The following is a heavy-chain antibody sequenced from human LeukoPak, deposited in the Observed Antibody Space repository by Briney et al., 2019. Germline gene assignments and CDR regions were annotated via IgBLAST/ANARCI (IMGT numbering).Heavy chain of an antibody. V-gene: IGHV4-59*01. Sequence: SETLSLTCTVSGGSISPYYWSWIRQPPGKGLEWIGNICYSGSTRYNSSLKSRVTISVDTSKNQFSLKLSSVTAADTAVYYCARDLDGYCSSTSCSGWFDPWGQGTLVTVSS. D-gene: IGHD2-2*03. J-gene: IGHJ5*02. CDR3: ARDLDGYCSSTSCSGWFDP. CDR2: ICYSGST. CDR1: GGSISPYY.